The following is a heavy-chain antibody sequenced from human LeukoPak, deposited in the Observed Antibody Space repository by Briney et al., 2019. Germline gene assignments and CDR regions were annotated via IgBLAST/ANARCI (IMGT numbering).Heavy chain of an antibody. D-gene: IGHD6-13*01. J-gene: IGHJ4*02. Sequence: PSETLSLTCTVSGGSISSGSYYWSWIRRPAGKGLEWIGRIYTSGSTNYNPSLKSRVTISVDTSKNQFSLKLSSVTAADTAVYYCARLRQYSSSWYYFDYWGQGTLVTVSS. CDR2: IYTSGST. V-gene: IGHV4-61*02. CDR1: GGSISSGSYY. CDR3: ARLRQYSSSWYYFDY.